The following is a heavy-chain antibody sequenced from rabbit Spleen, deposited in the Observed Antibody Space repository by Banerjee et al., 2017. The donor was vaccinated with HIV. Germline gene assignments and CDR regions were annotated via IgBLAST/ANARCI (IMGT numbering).Heavy chain of an antibody. CDR1: GFSFNSGYD. Sequence: QSLEESGGGLVKPGASLTLTCKASGFSFNSGYDMCWVRQAPGKGLEWVACAYAGSSGSTYSATWAKGRFPISKSSSTTVTLQMTSLTAADTATYFCARDAGTSFSPYGMDLWGQGTLVTVS. CDR2: AYAGSSGST. D-gene: IGHD8-1*01. J-gene: IGHJ6*01. V-gene: IGHV1S40*01. CDR3: ARDAGTSFSPYGMDL.